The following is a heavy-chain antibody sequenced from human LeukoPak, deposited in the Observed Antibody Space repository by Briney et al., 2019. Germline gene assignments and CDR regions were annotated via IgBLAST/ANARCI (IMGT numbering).Heavy chain of an antibody. CDR1: GGSISSYY. V-gene: IGHV4-59*01. CDR2: IYYSGST. J-gene: IGHJ4*02. Sequence: SETLSLTCTVSGGSISSYYWSWIRQPPGKGLEWIWYIYYSGSTNYNPSLKSRVTISVDTSKNQFSLKLSSVTAADTAVYYCAREGSSSSWDYWGQGTLVTVSS. D-gene: IGHD6-13*01. CDR3: AREGSSSSWDY.